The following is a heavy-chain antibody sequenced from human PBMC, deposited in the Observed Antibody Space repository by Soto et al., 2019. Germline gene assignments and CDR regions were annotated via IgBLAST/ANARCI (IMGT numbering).Heavy chain of an antibody. V-gene: IGHV2-5*02. Sequence: QITLKESGPTLVKPTQTLTLTCTFSGFSLSISGVGVGWIRQPPGKALEWLALIYWDDDKRYSPSLKPRLTTTKDTPRNQVVLTMTNMAPVDTATYYCARLVCITPTCHVKNVFDIGGQGKMVPVSS. CDR3: ARLVCITPTCHVKNVFDI. CDR2: IYWDDDK. CDR1: GFSLSISGVG. J-gene: IGHJ3*02. D-gene: IGHD2-2*01.